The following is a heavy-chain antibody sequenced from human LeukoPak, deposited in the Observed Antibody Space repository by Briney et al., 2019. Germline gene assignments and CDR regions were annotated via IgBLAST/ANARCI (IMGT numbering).Heavy chain of an antibody. D-gene: IGHD1-26*01. V-gene: IGHV4-39*01. Sequence: SETLSLTCTVSGGSISSSSYYWGWIRQPPGEGLEWIGSFFYSGSTYYSPSLRSRVTMSVDTSKYQISLKLSSVTAADTAVYYCARQSGSIDYWGQGTLVTVSS. CDR1: GGSISSSSYY. J-gene: IGHJ4*02. CDR3: ARQSGSIDY. CDR2: FFYSGST.